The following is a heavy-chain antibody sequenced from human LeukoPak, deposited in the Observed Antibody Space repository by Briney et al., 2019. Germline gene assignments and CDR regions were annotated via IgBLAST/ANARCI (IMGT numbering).Heavy chain of an antibody. Sequence: PGGSLRLSCTASGVTFSNACISWVRQAPGQGLEWVGRMKSKTDGGTTDYAAPVKGRFTIAREDSKNTLYLQMNSLKTEAPAVYYCPPDPPTLTTTSYYYYMDVWGKGTTVTVSS. CDR2: MKSKTDGGTT. D-gene: IGHD1-1*01. CDR1: GVTFSNAC. V-gene: IGHV3-15*01. J-gene: IGHJ6*03. CDR3: PPDPPTLTTTSYYYYMDV.